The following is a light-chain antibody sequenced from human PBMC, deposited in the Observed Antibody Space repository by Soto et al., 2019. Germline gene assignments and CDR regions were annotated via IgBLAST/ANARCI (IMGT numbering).Light chain of an antibody. Sequence: DIQMTQSPSTLSASVGDRVTITCRASQSISSWLAWFQQKPGKAPKLLIYKASNLDSGVPSRFSGSGSGTEFTLTISALHPDAFATYYCQQYNSYWWTFGQGTKVEI. CDR1: QSISSW. V-gene: IGKV1-5*03. J-gene: IGKJ1*01. CDR2: KAS. CDR3: QQYNSYWWT.